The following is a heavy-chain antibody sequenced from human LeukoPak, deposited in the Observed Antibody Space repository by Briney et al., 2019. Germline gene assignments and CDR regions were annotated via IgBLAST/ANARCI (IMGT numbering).Heavy chain of an antibody. V-gene: IGHV5-51*01. D-gene: IGHD5-18*01. Sequence: GESLQISCKGSGYSFTSYCIGWVRQMPGKGLEWMGIIYPGDSDTRYSPSFQGQVTISADKSISTAYLQWSSLKASDTAMYYCARHGYSYGPRYYYYGMDVWGQGTTVTVSS. CDR2: IYPGDSDT. CDR3: ARHGYSYGPRYYYYGMDV. CDR1: GYSFTSYC. J-gene: IGHJ6*02.